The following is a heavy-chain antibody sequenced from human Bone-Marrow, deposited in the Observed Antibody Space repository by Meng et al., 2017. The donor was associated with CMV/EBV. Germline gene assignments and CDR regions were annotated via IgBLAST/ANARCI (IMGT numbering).Heavy chain of an antibody. J-gene: IGHJ4*02. V-gene: IGHV3-30*02. CDR1: GFTFSSYG. CDR2: IRYDGSNK. CDR3: AKEPVNY. D-gene: IGHD4-11*01. Sequence: GESLKISCAASGFTFSSYGMHWVRQAPGKGLEWVAFIRYDGSNKYYADSVKGRFTISRDNSKNTLYLQMNSLRAEDMAVYYCAKEPVNYWGQGTLVTVSS.